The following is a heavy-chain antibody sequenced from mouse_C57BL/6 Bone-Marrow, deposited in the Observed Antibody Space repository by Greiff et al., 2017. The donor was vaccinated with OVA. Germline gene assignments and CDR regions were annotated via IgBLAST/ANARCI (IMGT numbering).Heavy chain of an antibody. D-gene: IGHD2-4*01. V-gene: IGHV6-3*01. J-gene: IGHJ3*01. CDR3: TDYDPRFAY. CDR2: IRLKSDNYAT. Sequence: EVKVEESGGGLVQPGGSMKLSCVASGFTFSNYWMNWVRQSPEKGLEWVAQIRLKSDNYATHYAESVKGRFTISRDDSKSSVYLPMNNLRAEDTGIYYCTDYDPRFAYWGQGTLVTVSA. CDR1: GFTFSNYW.